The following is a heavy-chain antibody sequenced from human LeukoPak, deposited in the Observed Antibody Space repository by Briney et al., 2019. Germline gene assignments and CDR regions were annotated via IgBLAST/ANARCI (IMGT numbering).Heavy chain of an antibody. D-gene: IGHD2-2*01. J-gene: IGHJ4*02. CDR1: GFTFSSYE. CDR3: ASRYCISSSCHYFDS. V-gene: IGHV3-48*03. CDR2: IISIGCTI. Sequence: GGSLRLSCAASGFTFSSYEMNWVRQAPGKGLEWVSYIISIGCTIYYPHSVNDRFTISRYNATNSLYLQTNNLRAEDTAVYDFASRYCISSSCHYFDSLVRGTLVTVSS.